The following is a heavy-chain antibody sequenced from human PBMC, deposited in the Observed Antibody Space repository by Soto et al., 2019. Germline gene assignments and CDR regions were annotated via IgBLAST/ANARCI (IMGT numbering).Heavy chain of an antibody. V-gene: IGHV4-39*01. J-gene: IGHJ4*02. CDR3: ARQGPSGLHPIDF. CDR2: IYYSGST. Sequence: SETLSLTCTVSGGPISGSGHYWGWIRQPPGKGLEWIGSIYYSGSTYYNPSLKSRATISVDTSKNHFSLKLSSVTAADTAVYYCARQGPSGLHPIDFWGQGTLVTVSS. CDR1: GGPISGSGHY. D-gene: IGHD3-10*01.